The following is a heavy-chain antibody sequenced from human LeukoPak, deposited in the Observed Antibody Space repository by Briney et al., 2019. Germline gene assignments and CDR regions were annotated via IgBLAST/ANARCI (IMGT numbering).Heavy chain of an antibody. Sequence: SETLSLTCAVYGGSFSGYYWSWIRQPPGKGLEWIGEINHSGSTNYNPSLKSRVTISVDTSKNQFSLKLSSVTAADTAVYHCANFWSSIAAAGLPRIGYFQHWGQGTLVTVSS. CDR2: INHSGST. CDR1: GGSFSGYY. J-gene: IGHJ1*01. V-gene: IGHV4-34*01. D-gene: IGHD6-13*01. CDR3: ANFWSSIAAAGLPRIGYFQH.